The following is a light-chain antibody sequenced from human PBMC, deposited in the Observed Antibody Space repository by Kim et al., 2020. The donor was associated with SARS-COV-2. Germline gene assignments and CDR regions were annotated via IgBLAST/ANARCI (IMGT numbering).Light chain of an antibody. J-gene: IGLJ1*01. Sequence: QSVLTQPPSASWTPGQRVSISCSGSFSNIGGNNVNWYQHIPGRAPRLLIHTNNQRPSGVPDRFAGSKSDTSASLAISGLQSDDEADYYCAAWDGRLNAYVFGTGTKVTVL. V-gene: IGLV1-44*01. CDR3: AAWDGRLNAYV. CDR1: FSNIGGNN. CDR2: TNN.